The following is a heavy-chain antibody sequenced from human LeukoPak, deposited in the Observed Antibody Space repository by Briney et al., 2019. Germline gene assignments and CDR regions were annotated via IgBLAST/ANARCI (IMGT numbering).Heavy chain of an antibody. CDR3: ARFTGDDSSGFYDY. J-gene: IGHJ4*02. D-gene: IGHD3-22*01. V-gene: IGHV3-33*01. CDR1: RFTISSRG. CDR2: IWNVGRKE. Sequence: PGGNLCFYAAGSRFTISSRGLKRHRPAQGKGLEWVAAIWNVGRKEYYADSVKGRFTISRDNSENTLHLQMSSLRAEDTAVYYCARFTGDDSSGFYDYWGQGTLVTVS.